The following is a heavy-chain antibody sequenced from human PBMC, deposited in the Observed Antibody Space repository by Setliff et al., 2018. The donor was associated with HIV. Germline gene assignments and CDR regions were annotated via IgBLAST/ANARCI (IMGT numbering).Heavy chain of an antibody. CDR1: GDPISTYY. D-gene: IGHD6-6*01. V-gene: IGHV4-34*01. CDR2: INHGGST. Sequence: TSETLSLTCTVSGDPISTYYWSWVRKPPGKGLEWIGMINHGGSTNYNPSLKSRVTISIDTSKNRFSLKLNSVTAADTAVYYCARGTQLVWGRWFDPWGQGTLVTVSS. J-gene: IGHJ5*02. CDR3: ARGTQLVWGRWFDP.